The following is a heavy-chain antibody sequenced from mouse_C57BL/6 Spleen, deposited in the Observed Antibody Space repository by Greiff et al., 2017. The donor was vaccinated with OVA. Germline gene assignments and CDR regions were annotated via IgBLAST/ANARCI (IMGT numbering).Heavy chain of an antibody. CDR2: IYPGDGDT. J-gene: IGHJ4*01. CDR3: ARKDYIKANYTIDY. Sequence: QVQLKQSGPELVKPGASVKISCKASGYAFSSSWMNWVKQRPGKGLEWIGRIYPGDGDTNYNGKFKGKATLTADKSSSTAYMQLSSLTSEDSAVYSCARKDYIKANYTIDYWGQGNSVTVSS. D-gene: IGHD2-5*01. CDR1: GYAFSSSW. V-gene: IGHV1-82*01.